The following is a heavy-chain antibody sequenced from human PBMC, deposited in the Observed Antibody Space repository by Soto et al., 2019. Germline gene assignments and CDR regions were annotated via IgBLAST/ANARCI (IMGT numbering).Heavy chain of an antibody. CDR1: GFTFSSYG. J-gene: IGHJ6*02. D-gene: IGHD2-2*01. CDR3: ARDLSTSWIRDGMDV. CDR2: IWYDGSNK. V-gene: IGHV3-33*01. Sequence: GGSLRLSCGASGFTFSSYGMHWVRQAPGKGLEWVAVIWYDGSNKYYADSVKGRFTTSRDNSKNTLYLQMNSLRAEDTAVYYCARDLSTSWIRDGMDVWGQGTTVTVSS.